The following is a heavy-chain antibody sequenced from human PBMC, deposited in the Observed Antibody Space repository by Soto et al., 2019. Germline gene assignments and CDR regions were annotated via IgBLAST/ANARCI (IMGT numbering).Heavy chain of an antibody. V-gene: IGHV3-23*01. J-gene: IGHJ4*02. CDR2: LSGSGETI. Sequence: EVQLLESGGGLVRPGGSLKLSCAASGFTFSTYGMTWVRQAPGKGLEWVSCLSGSGETIYYADSVKGRFTISRDNSKNTVYLQMNGLRVDDTAIYYCAKDREEFAHTNHIEKWGQGTLVTVSS. CDR1: GFTFSTYG. D-gene: IGHD2-8*01. CDR3: AKDREEFAHTNHIEK.